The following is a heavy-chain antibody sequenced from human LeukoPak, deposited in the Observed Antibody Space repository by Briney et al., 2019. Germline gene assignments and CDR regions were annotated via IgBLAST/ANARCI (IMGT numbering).Heavy chain of an antibody. Sequence: PSETLSLTCAVSGDSITNSHWWSSVRQPPGKGLEWIGVIYLSGDSDYNPSLKSRVTISIDKSKNQFSLKLTYVTAADTAVYYRTKDPHTGIAPGYWGQGTLVTVSS. V-gene: IGHV4-4*02. CDR2: IYLSGDS. D-gene: IGHD5-18*01. CDR1: GDSITNSHW. CDR3: TKDPHTGIAPGY. J-gene: IGHJ4*02.